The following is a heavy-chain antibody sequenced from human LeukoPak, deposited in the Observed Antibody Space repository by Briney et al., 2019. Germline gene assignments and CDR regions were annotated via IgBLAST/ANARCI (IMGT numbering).Heavy chain of an antibody. J-gene: IGHJ4*02. V-gene: IGHV3-11*05. D-gene: IGHD2-2*01. Sequence: GGSLRLSCAASGFTLSDYYMSSIRQAPGKGLEWVSYISSGSSYTNNADSVKGRFTISRDNAKNSLYLQMNSLRAEDTAVYYCARGRQPDCWGQGTLVTVSS. CDR2: ISSGSSYT. CDR1: GFTLSDYY. CDR3: ARGRQPDC.